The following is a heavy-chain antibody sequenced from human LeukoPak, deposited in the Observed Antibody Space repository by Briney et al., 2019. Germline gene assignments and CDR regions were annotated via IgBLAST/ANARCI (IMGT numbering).Heavy chain of an antibody. CDR2: ISGSGVST. V-gene: IGHV3-23*01. J-gene: IGHJ6*02. Sequence: GGSLRLSCAASGFTFSSYVMSWVRQAPGRGLEWLSGISGSGVSTYYADSVKGRFTISRDNSKNTLYLQMNSLTVEDTAVYYCAKVPPTYSYDYSRSNYYYGMDVWGQGTTVTVSS. CDR3: AKVPPTYSYDYSRSNYYYGMDV. CDR1: GFTFSSYV. D-gene: IGHD5-18*01.